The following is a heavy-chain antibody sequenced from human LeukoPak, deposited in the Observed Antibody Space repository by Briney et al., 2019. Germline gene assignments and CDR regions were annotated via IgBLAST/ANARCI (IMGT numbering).Heavy chain of an antibody. V-gene: IGHV3-23*01. J-gene: IGHJ4*02. D-gene: IGHD2-15*01. CDR1: GFTFSSYA. Sequence: PGGSLRLSCAVSGFTFSSYAMNWVRQAPGKGLEWVSGISGSGAGTYYADSVKGRFTISRDNSKNTLYLQMNSLRGEDTAVYYCLGYCSGGSCYSGAHWGQGTLVTVSS. CDR2: ISGSGAGT. CDR3: LGYCSGGSCYSGAH.